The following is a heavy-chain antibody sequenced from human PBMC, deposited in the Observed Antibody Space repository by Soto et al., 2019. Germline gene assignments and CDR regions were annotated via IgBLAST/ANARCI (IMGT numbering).Heavy chain of an antibody. J-gene: IGHJ4*02. Sequence: EVQVVEWGGGLEQPGRSLRLSCAASGFSFDDYAMHWVRQAPGKGLEWVSCISWNSGNIVYSDSVKGRFTISRDNAENSLPLQMNSLRAEDTALYYCTKGSSTSCFSPLDHWGQGTLVTVSS. CDR2: ISWNSGNI. CDR1: GFSFDDYA. D-gene: IGHD2-2*01. V-gene: IGHV3-9*01. CDR3: TKGSSTSCFSPLDH.